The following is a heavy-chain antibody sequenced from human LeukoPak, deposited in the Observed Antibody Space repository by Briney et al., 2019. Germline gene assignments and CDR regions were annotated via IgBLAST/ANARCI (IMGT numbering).Heavy chain of an antibody. CDR1: GDSISIGSYY. V-gene: IGHV4-61*09. J-gene: IGHJ4*02. Sequence: SQTLSLTCTVSGDSISIGSYYLSWLRQPAGKGLEWIGHMNTTGSTKYNPSLKSRVTISVDTSNNQFSLKVSSVTAADTAVYYCARDWDYWGQGTLVTVSS. CDR2: MNTTGST. CDR3: ARDWDY.